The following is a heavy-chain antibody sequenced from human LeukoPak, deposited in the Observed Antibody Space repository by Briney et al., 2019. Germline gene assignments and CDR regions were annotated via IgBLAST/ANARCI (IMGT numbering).Heavy chain of an antibody. CDR1: GFTFSSYG. Sequence: PGGSLRLSCAASGFTFSSYGMHWVRQAPGKGLEWVAVISYDGSNKYYADSVKGRFTISRDNSKNTLYLQMNSLRAEDTAVYYCAKDRRGVYYYDSSGYYSFDYWSQGTLVTVSS. D-gene: IGHD3-22*01. V-gene: IGHV3-30*18. CDR2: ISYDGSNK. CDR3: AKDRRGVYYYDSSGYYSFDY. J-gene: IGHJ4*02.